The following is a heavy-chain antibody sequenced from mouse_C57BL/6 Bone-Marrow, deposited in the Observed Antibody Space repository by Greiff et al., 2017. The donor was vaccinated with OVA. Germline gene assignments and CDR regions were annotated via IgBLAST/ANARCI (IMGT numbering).Heavy chain of an antibody. CDR3: AREDSNYPLAYWYFDV. V-gene: IGHV1-9*01. CDR1: GYTFTGYW. CDR2: ILPGSGST. Sequence: QVQLKQSGAELMKPGASVKLSCKATGYTFTGYWIEWVKQRPGHGLEWIGEILPGSGSTNYNEKFKGKATFTADTSANTAYMQLSSLTTEDSAIDYCAREDSNYPLAYWYFDVWGTGTTVTVSS. J-gene: IGHJ1*03. D-gene: IGHD2-5*01.